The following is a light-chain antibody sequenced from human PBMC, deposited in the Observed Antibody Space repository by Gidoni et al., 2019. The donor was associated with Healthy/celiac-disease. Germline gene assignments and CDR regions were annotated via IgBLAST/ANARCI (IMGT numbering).Light chain of an antibody. CDR2: DAS. CDR1: QRVSSY. V-gene: IGKV3-11*01. Sequence: EIVLTQSPATLSLSPGERATLSCRASQRVSSYLAWYQQKPGQAPRLLIYDASNRATGIPARFSGSGSGTDFTLTISSREPEDFAVYDCQQRSNWPSFTFXGXTKVEIK. CDR3: QQRSNWPSFT. J-gene: IGKJ4*01.